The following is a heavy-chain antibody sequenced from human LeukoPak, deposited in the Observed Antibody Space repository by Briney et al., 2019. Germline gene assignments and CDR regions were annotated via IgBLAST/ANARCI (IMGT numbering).Heavy chain of an antibody. CDR1: GCTISSGGYS. Sequence: SQTLSLTCAVSGCTISSGGYSWSWIPQPPGKALEWIGYIYHSGSTYYNPSLRSRVTISVDRSKNQFSLKLSSVTDADTAVYYCARDYYDSSGHAFDIWGQGTMVTVSS. CDR3: ARDYYDSSGHAFDI. J-gene: IGHJ3*02. CDR2: IYHSGST. D-gene: IGHD3-22*01. V-gene: IGHV4-30-2*01.